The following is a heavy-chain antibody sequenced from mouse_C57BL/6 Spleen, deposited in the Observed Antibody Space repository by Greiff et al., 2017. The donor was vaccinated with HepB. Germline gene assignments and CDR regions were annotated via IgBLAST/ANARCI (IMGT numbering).Heavy chain of an antibody. Sequence: EVKLQESGGGLVQPGGSLSLSCAASGFTFTDYYMSWVRQPPGKALEWLGFIRNKANGYTTEYSASVKGRFTISRDNSQSILYLQMNALRAEDSATNYCARYPLLLRYFDYWGQGTTLTVSS. CDR3: ARYPLLLRYFDY. V-gene: IGHV7-3*01. CDR2: IRNKANGYTT. CDR1: GFTFTDYY. D-gene: IGHD1-1*01. J-gene: IGHJ2*01.